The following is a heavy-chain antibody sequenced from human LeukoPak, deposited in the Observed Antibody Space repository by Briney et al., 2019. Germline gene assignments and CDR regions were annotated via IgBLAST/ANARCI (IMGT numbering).Heavy chain of an antibody. CDR1: GYTFTSYG. D-gene: IGHD3-9*01. V-gene: IGHV1-18*01. J-gene: IGHJ6*02. CDR3: ARDGDWSRPSNLYYYYGMDV. CDR2: ISAYNGNT. Sequence: ASVKVSCKASGYTFTSYGISWVRQAPGQGLEWMGWISAYNGNTNYAQKLQGRVTMTTDTSTSTAYMELRSLRSDDTAVYYCARDGDWSRPSNLYYYYGMDVWGQGTTVTVSS.